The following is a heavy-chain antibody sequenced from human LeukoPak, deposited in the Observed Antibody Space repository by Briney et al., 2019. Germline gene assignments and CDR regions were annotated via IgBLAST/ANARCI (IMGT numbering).Heavy chain of an antibody. CDR2: MNPNSGNT. CDR1: GYTFTSYN. Sequence: ASVKVSCKTSGYTFTSYNINWVRQATGQGLEWMGWMNPNSGNTDSAQKFQGRVTMTRDTSINTAYMELTSLRFEDTAVYYCTRRVGAPGHFDFWGQGTTVTVSS. D-gene: IGHD1-26*01. V-gene: IGHV1-8*01. J-gene: IGHJ3*01. CDR3: TRRVGAPGHFDF.